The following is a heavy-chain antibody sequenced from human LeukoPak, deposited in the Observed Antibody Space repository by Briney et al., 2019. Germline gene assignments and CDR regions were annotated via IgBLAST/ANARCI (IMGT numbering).Heavy chain of an antibody. Sequence: SVKVSCKASGGTFSSYAISWVRQAPGQGLEWMGRIIPILGMANYAQKFQGRVTITADKSTSTAYMELSSLRSEDTAVYYCARLTNGYCSGGSCYWANGFDPWGQGTLVTVSS. CDR2: IIPILGMA. CDR1: GGTFSSYA. CDR3: ARLTNGYCSGGSCYWANGFDP. J-gene: IGHJ5*02. V-gene: IGHV1-69*04. D-gene: IGHD2-15*01.